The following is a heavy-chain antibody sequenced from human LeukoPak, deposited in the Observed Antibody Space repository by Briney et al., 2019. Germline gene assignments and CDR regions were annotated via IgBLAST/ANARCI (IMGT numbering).Heavy chain of an antibody. J-gene: IGHJ6*02. CDR1: GFTFSSYG. CDR2: ISYDGSNK. Sequence: PGGSLRLSCAASGFTFSSYGMHWVRQAPGKGLEWVAVISYDGSNKYYADSVKGRFTISRDNSKNTLYLQMNSLRAEDTAVYYCARDLVSRGWLRLYVHGMDVWGQGSTVTVSS. V-gene: IGHV3-30*03. D-gene: IGHD5-12*01. CDR3: ARDLVSRGWLRLYVHGMDV.